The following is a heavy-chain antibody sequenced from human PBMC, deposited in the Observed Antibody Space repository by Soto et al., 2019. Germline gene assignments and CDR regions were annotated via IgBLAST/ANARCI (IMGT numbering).Heavy chain of an antibody. D-gene: IGHD2-15*01. J-gene: IGHJ4*02. V-gene: IGHV3-30*18. Sequence: QVQLVESGGGVVQPGRSLRLSCAASGFTFSSYGMHWVRQAPGKGLEWVAVISYDGSNKYYADSVKGRFTISRDNSKNTLYLQMNSVRAEDTPVYYCAKETYSGPLDYWGQGTLVTVSS. CDR1: GFTFSSYG. CDR3: AKETYSGPLDY. CDR2: ISYDGSNK.